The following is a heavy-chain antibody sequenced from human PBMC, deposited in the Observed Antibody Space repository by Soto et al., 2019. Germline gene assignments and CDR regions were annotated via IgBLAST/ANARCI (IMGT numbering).Heavy chain of an antibody. Sequence: EVQLVESGGGLVQTGGSLTVSCAASGFTFNTYWMSWVRQAPGKGLEWGANIKQDGSQKYYVDAVKGRFTIYRGNAKNSQYLQMNSLRVEDTAIYYCARPYCSGGSCYNWFDPWGQGTLVTVSS. CDR2: IKQDGSQK. CDR3: ARPYCSGGSCYNWFDP. CDR1: GFTFNTYW. V-gene: IGHV3-7*01. D-gene: IGHD2-15*01. J-gene: IGHJ5*02.